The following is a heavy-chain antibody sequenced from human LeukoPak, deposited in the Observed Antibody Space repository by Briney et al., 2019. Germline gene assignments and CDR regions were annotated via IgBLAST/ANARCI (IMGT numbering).Heavy chain of an antibody. CDR2: INPNSGGT. V-gene: IGHV1-2*02. D-gene: IGHD2-8*01. Sequence: ASVKVSCKASGYTFTGYYMHWVRQAPGQGLEWMGWINPNSGGTNYAQNFQGRVTMTRDTSINTAYMELSSLRSDDTAVYYCSTEHKYCTSSTCGDYWGQGTLVTVSS. J-gene: IGHJ4*02. CDR1: GYTFTGYY. CDR3: STEHKYCTSSTCGDY.